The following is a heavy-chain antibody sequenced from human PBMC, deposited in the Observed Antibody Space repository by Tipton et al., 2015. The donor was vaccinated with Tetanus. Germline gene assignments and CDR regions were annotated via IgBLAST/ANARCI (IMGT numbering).Heavy chain of an antibody. CDR1: GDPMNDFY. CDR3: ARVRRVCSGGGCYSSFDP. J-gene: IGHJ5*02. D-gene: IGHD2-15*01. CDR2: IFYSGNT. V-gene: IGHV4-59*01. Sequence: TLSLTCTVSGDPMNDFYWSWIRQPPGKGLEWIGHIFYSGNTDYNPSLKSRVTISVDTSKNQFSLRLSSVTAADTAVYYCARVRRVCSGGGCYSSFDPWGQGSLVIVSS.